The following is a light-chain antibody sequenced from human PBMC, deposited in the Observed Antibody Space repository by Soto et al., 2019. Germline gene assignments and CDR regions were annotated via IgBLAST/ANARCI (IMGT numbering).Light chain of an antibody. J-gene: IGKJ1*01. V-gene: IGKV3-20*01. CDR1: QSGSNNY. CDR2: GAS. CDR3: QQYGSSGT. Sequence: EIVLTQSPGTLSLSPGERATLSCRASQSGSNNYLAWYQQKPGQAPRLLIYGASNRATGIPDRFSGSGSGTDFTLTTSRQEPEVFAVYYCQQYGSSGTFGQGTKVEIK.